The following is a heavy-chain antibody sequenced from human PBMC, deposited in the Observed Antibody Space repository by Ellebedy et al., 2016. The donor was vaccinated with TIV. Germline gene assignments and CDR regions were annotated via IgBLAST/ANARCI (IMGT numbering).Heavy chain of an antibody. CDR2: ISGSGGST. J-gene: IGHJ4*02. CDR3: AKDLLISGYDQGTFDY. V-gene: IGHV3-23*01. CDR1: GFIFSNYW. Sequence: PGGSLRLSCVGSGFIFSNYWMSWVRQAPGKGLEWVSAISGSGGSTYYADSVKGRFTISRDNSKNTLYLQMNSLRAEDTAVYYCAKDLLISGYDQGTFDYWGQGTLVTVSS. D-gene: IGHD5-12*01.